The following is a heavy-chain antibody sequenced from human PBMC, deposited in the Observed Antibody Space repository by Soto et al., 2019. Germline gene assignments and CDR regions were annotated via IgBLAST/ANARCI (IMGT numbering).Heavy chain of an antibody. V-gene: IGHV2-5*02. CDR3: AHRPPPGVGADGFDY. CDR2: IYWDDDK. Sequence: QITLKESGPTLVKPTQTLTLTCTFSGFSLSTSGVGVGWIRQPPGKALEWLALIYWDDDKRYSPSLKSRLTSPTDAAKSQVVLPRTDMDPLDTAPYYGAHRPPPGVGADGFDYWGQGTLVTVSS. D-gene: IGHD1-26*01. CDR1: GFSLSTSGVG. J-gene: IGHJ4*02.